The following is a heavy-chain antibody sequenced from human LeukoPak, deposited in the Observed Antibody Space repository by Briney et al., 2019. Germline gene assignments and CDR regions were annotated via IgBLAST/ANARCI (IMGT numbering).Heavy chain of an antibody. CDR3: ARLPRGYYYYMDV. Sequence: PSQTLSLTCTVSGGSISSGGYYWSWIRQHPGKGLEWIGYIYYSGSTYYNPSLKSRVTISVDTSKNQFSLKLSSVTAADTAVYYCARLPRGYYYYMDVWGKGTTVTVSS. D-gene: IGHD2-15*01. J-gene: IGHJ6*03. V-gene: IGHV4-31*03. CDR2: IYYSGST. CDR1: GGSISSGGYY.